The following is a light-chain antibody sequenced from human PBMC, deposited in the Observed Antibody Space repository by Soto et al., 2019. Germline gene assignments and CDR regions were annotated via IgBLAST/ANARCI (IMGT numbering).Light chain of an antibody. V-gene: IGKV3-15*01. J-gene: IGKJ5*01. Sequence: EVVITNSPATLSVSHGESATPSCRASQSVSSNLAWHQQKPGQAPRILMYDASTRATGISARFSGSGSGTEFTLTIISLQSEDFAVYYCQQYHNWPITAAQVGRLAIK. CDR2: DAS. CDR3: QQYHNWPIT. CDR1: QSVSSN.